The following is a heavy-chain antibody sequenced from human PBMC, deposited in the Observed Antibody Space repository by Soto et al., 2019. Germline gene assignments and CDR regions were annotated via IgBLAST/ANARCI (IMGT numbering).Heavy chain of an antibody. J-gene: IGHJ5*02. V-gene: IGHV4-61*01. Sequence: SETLSLTCKVSGASVSSGSYYWSWIRQPPGKGLEWIGYIYYTGTSDYNPSLKSRVTISIDTSKNQISLNLNSVTAADTAVYYCARALSTNEGWFDPWGQGRLVTVS. CDR2: IYYTGTS. CDR1: GASVSSGSYY. CDR3: ARALSTNEGWFDP. D-gene: IGHD2-8*01.